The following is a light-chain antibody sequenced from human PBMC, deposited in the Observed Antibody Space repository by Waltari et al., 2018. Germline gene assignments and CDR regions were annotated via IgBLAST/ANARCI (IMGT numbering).Light chain of an antibody. CDR2: AAS. CDR1: QSISSY. CDR3: QQSYSTPRT. V-gene: IGKV1-39*01. Sequence: DYKMTKPPSSLPVPGGDRVTITCRASQSISSYLNWYQQKPGKAPKLLIYAASSWESGVPSRFSGSGSGTDFTLTISSLQPEDFAAYYCQQSYSTPRTFGQGTKVEIK. J-gene: IGKJ1*01.